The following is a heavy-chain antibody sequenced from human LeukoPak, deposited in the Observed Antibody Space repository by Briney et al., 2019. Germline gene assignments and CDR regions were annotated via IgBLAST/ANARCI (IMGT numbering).Heavy chain of an antibody. CDR3: ARDGVYGNSRYFDS. D-gene: IGHD4-23*01. CDR2: ISSSSSYI. CDR1: GFTFSSYS. Sequence: PGGSLRLSCAASGFTFSSYSMNWVRQAPGKGPEWVSSISSSSSYIYYADSVKGRFTISRDNAKNSLYLQMNSLRAEDTAVYYCARDGVYGNSRYFDSWGQGALVTVSS. J-gene: IGHJ4*02. V-gene: IGHV3-21*01.